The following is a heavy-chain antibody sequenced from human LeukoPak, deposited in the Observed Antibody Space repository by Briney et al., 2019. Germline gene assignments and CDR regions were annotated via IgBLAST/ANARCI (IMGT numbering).Heavy chain of an antibody. CDR2: IYSGGST. J-gene: IGHJ4*02. D-gene: IGHD1-26*01. V-gene: IGHV3-66*01. CDR3: ARVGPGSYEGFDY. Sequence: GGSLRLSCAASGFTVSSNYMSWVRQAPGKGLEWVSVIYSGGSTYYADSVKGRFTISRDNSKNTLYLQMNSLRAEDTAVYYCARVGPGSYEGFDYWGQGTLVTVSS. CDR1: GFTVSSNY.